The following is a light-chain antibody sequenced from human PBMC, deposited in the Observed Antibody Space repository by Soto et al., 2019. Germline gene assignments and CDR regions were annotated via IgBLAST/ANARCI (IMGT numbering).Light chain of an antibody. CDR1: QDIRNG. Sequence: AIQMTQSPSSLYASVGDRVTITCRASQDIRNGLGWYQQKPGQAPNLLIYAASSLEDGAPSRFSGNGSGTDFTLTISSLQPEDFATYYCLQDFNVPHTFGGGTKVDI. V-gene: IGKV1-6*02. CDR2: AAS. J-gene: IGKJ4*01. CDR3: LQDFNVPHT.